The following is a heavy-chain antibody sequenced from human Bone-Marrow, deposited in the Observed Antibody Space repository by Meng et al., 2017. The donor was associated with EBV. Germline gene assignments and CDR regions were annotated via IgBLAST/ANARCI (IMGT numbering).Heavy chain of an antibody. Sequence: QGQLQQWGAGLLKPSETLSLTCAVYGGSFSGYYWSWIRQPPGKGLEWIGEINHSGTINYNPSLKSRVTISVDTSKNQFSLKMRSVTAADTAVYYCARRSITMVRGVDDWFDPWGQGTLVTVSS. CDR3: ARRSITMVRGVDDWFDP. CDR1: GGSFSGYY. J-gene: IGHJ5*02. D-gene: IGHD3-10*01. V-gene: IGHV4-34*01. CDR2: INHSGTI.